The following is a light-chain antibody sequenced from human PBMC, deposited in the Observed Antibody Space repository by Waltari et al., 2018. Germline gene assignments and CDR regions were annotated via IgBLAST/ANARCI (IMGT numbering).Light chain of an antibody. CDR1: SNDVGGYNY. V-gene: IGLV2-8*01. Sequence: LTQPPSASGSPGQSVTISCTGTSNDVGGYNYVSWYQQHPGKAPKLMIYEVTKRPSGVPDRFSGSKSGHTASLTVSGLQTDDEADYYCSSYAGSNNLIFGGGTKLTVL. CDR2: EVT. J-gene: IGLJ2*01. CDR3: SSYAGSNNLI.